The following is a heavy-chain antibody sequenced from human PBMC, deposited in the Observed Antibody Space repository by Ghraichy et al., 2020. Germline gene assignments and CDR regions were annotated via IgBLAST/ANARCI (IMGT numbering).Heavy chain of an antibody. CDR2: ISGSGGST. J-gene: IGHJ6*03. V-gene: IGHV3-23*01. CDR3: AKDNYDFWSGYYIPYYYYYYMDV. D-gene: IGHD3-3*01. CDR1: GFTFSSYA. Sequence: GGSLKLSCAASGFTFSSYAMSWVRQAPGKGLEWVSAISGSGGSTYYADSVKGRFTISRDNSKNTLYLQMNSLRAEDTAVYYCAKDNYDFWSGYYIPYYYYYYMDVWGKGTTVTVSS.